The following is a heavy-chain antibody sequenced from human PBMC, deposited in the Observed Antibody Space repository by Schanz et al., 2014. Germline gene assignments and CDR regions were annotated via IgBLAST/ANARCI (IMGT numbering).Heavy chain of an antibody. V-gene: IGHV3-30-3*01. J-gene: IGHJ4*02. CDR3: ASRSGCSDYGTYFDF. D-gene: IGHD4-17*01. CDR2: ISNDGSIK. Sequence: QVQLLQFGGGVVQPGRSLRLSCAASGFTFSSHAMHWVRQAPGKGLEWVALISNDGSIKYYADSVEGRFTISRDNSRNSLYLQMNSLKTEDTAVYYCASRSGCSDYGTYFDFWGQGTLVTVSS. CDR1: GFTFSSHA.